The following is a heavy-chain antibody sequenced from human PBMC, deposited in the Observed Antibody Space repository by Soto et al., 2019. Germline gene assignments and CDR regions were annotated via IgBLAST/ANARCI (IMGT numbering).Heavy chain of an antibody. Sequence: SVNGSCKASGGTFSSYAISWVRQAPGQGLESMGGIIPIFGTASYAQKFQGRVTITADKSTSTAYLELSSLRSEDTAVYYCARDRSSWIQLWRLTHYYYYGMDVWGQGTTVTVSS. CDR2: IIPIFGTA. J-gene: IGHJ6*02. CDR3: ARDRSSWIQLWRLTHYYYYGMDV. D-gene: IGHD5-18*01. V-gene: IGHV1-69*06. CDR1: GGTFSSYA.